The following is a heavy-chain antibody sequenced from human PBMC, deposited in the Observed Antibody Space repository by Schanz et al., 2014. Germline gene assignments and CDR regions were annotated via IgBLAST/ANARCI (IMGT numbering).Heavy chain of an antibody. V-gene: IGHV4-59*08. D-gene: IGHD3-22*01. CDR2: LYDSAST. CDR3: ARLNYDSSGYPYYYGMDV. CDR1: GGSISGDY. Sequence: QVQLQGSGPGLVKPSETLSLTCIVSGGSISGDYWSWIRQSPGKGLEWIGHLYDSASTNYNPSLKSRVTIPAAPSKNQSPLKLTSVTAADTAVYYCARLNYDSSGYPYYYGMDVWGQGTTVTVSS. J-gene: IGHJ6*02.